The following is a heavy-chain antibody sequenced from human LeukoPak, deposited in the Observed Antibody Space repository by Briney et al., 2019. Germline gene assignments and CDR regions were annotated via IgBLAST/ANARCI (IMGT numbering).Heavy chain of an antibody. Sequence: GGSLRLSCAASGFTFSSYGMHWVRPAPGKGREWVAFIRYDGSNKYYADSLKGRFTISRDNSKNTLYLQMNSLRAEDTAVYYCAKGHIVGAPKAYFDYWGQGTLVTVSS. CDR1: GFTFSSYG. D-gene: IGHD1-26*01. CDR2: IRYDGSNK. J-gene: IGHJ4*02. V-gene: IGHV3-30*02. CDR3: AKGHIVGAPKAYFDY.